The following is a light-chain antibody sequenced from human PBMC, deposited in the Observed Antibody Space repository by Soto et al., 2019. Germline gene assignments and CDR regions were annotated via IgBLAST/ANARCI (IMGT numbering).Light chain of an antibody. CDR1: QSISRY. V-gene: IGKV1-39*01. J-gene: IGKJ1*01. CDR2: GAN. CDR3: QQNYGTPGT. Sequence: KLTHSPSSLSASVGDRITITFRSSQSISRYLNWYQQRPGTAPKVLIFGANSLQSGVPSRFSGSGSGTEFTLTISSLQPEDFATYYCQQNYGTPGTFGQGTKVDIK.